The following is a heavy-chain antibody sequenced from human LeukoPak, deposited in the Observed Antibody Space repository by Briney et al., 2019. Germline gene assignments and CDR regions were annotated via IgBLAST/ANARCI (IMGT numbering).Heavy chain of an antibody. V-gene: IGHV4-59*08. CDR3: ARGEYSGYVSSYYYGMDV. CDR1: GGSISSYY. D-gene: IGHD5-12*01. Sequence: SETLSLTCTVSGGSISSYYWSWIRQPPGKGLEWIGFIYYSGSTNYNPSLKGRVTMSVDTSKSQFSLKLSSVTAADTAVYYCARGEYSGYVSSYYYGMDVWGQGTTVTVSS. J-gene: IGHJ6*02. CDR2: IYYSGST.